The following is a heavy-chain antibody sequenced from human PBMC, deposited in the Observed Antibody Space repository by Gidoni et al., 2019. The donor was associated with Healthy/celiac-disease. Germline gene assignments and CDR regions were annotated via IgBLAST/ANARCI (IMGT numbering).Heavy chain of an antibody. CDR3: ARVRGQKWELLSTFDY. J-gene: IGHJ4*02. D-gene: IGHD1-26*01. V-gene: IGHV3-7*01. CDR2: IKQDGSDK. Sequence: EVQLVESGGGLVKPGGSLRLSCAASGCTFSSYWMRWVRQAPGKGLEWVANIKQDGSDKYYVDSVKGRFTISRDNAKNSLYLQMNSLRAEDTAVYYCARVRGQKWELLSTFDYWGQGTLVTVSS. CDR1: GCTFSSYW.